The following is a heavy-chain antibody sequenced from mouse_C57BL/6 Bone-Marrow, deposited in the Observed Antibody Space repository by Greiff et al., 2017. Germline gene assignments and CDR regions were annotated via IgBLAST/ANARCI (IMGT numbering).Heavy chain of an antibody. Sequence: VQLQQSGPVLVKPGASVKMSCKASGYTFTDYYMNWVKQSHGKSLEWIGVINPYNGGTSYNQKFKGKATLTVDKSSSTAYMELNSLTSEDSAVYYCAPYYYGSSYWGQGTTLTVSS. J-gene: IGHJ2*01. CDR3: APYYYGSSY. V-gene: IGHV1-19*01. CDR1: GYTFTDYY. CDR2: INPYNGGT. D-gene: IGHD1-1*01.